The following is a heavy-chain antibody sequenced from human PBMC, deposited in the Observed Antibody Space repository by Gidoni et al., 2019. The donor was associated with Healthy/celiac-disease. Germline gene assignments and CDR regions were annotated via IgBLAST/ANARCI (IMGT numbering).Heavy chain of an antibody. CDR2: IYSGGST. Sequence: EVQLVEAGGGLIQPGGSLRLSCAASGFPVRSNYMSWVRQAPGKGLEWVSFIYSGGSTYYADSVKGRFTISRDNSKNTLYLQMNSLRAEDTAVYYCARDLMEETGYYYYYYMDVWGKGTTVTVSS. V-gene: IGHV3-53*01. CDR3: ARDLMEETGYYYYYYMDV. J-gene: IGHJ6*03. CDR1: GFPVRSNY. D-gene: IGHD3-10*01.